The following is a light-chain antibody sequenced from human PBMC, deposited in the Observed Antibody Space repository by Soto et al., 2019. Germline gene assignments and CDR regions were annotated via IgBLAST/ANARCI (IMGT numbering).Light chain of an antibody. Sequence: DIQMTQSPSSLSASVGDTVTITCRASQSISSFLNWFQQKPGKAPNLLIYGASSLESGVPSRFSGSGSGTDFTLTISNLQPEDFATYYCQQSHSREPSTFGPGTKVAVK. J-gene: IGKJ3*01. V-gene: IGKV1-39*01. CDR2: GAS. CDR3: QQSHSREPST. CDR1: QSISSF.